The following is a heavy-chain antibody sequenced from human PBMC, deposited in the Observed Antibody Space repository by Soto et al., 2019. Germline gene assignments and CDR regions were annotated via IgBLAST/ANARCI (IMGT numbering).Heavy chain of an antibody. CDR3: ARDPYCSGGSCYHYFDY. V-gene: IGHV3-33*01. CDR2: IWYDGSNK. J-gene: IGHJ4*02. D-gene: IGHD2-15*01. CDR1: GFTFSSYG. Sequence: GGSLRLSCAASGFTFSSYGMHWVRQAPGKGLEWVAVIWYDGSNKYYADSVKGRFTISRDNSKNTLYLQVNSLRAEDTAVYYCARDPYCSGGSCYHYFDYWGQGTLVTVSS.